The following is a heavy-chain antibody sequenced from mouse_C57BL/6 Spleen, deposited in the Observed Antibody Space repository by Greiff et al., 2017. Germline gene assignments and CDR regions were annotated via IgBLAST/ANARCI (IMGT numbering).Heavy chain of an antibody. CDR1: GYTFTSYW. J-gene: IGHJ3*01. CDR2: IDPSDSYT. Sequence: QVQLQQPGAELVKPGASVKLSCKASGYTFTSYWMQWVQQRPGQGLEWIGEIDPSDSYTNYNQKFKGKATLTVDTSSSTAYMQLSSLTSEDSAVYYCARGDYYGSSPFADWGKGTLVTVSA. CDR3: ARGDYYGSSPFAD. V-gene: IGHV1-50*01. D-gene: IGHD1-1*01.